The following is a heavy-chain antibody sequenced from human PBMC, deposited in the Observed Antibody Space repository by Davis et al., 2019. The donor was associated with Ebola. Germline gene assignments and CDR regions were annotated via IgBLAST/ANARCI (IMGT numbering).Heavy chain of an antibody. J-gene: IGHJ4*02. CDR2: IHAGNGDT. CDR1: GYTFINHA. V-gene: IGHV1-3*01. D-gene: IGHD6-19*01. CDR3: AREGSGWHGGLDS. Sequence: AASVKVSCKASGYTFINHAMHWVRQAPGQSLEWMGWIHAGNGDTKYSLKLQDRVTITRDTSASIAYMEVSSLISGDTAMSYCAREGSGWHGGLDSWGQGTLVTVSS.